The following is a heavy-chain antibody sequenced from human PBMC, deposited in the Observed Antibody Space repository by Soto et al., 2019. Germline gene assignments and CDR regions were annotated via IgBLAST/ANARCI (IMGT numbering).Heavy chain of an antibody. V-gene: IGHV1-3*05. CDR3: ARPRSSLRFLEWLLYV. J-gene: IGHJ6*02. CDR1: GYTFTSYA. D-gene: IGHD3-3*01. CDR2: INAGNGNT. Sequence: QVQLVQSGAEEKKPGASVKVSCKASGYTFTSYAMHWVRQAPGQRLEWMGWINAGNGNTKYSQKFQGRVTITRDTSASTAYLELSSLRSEDTGVYYCARPRSSLRFLEWLLYVWGQGTTVTVSS.